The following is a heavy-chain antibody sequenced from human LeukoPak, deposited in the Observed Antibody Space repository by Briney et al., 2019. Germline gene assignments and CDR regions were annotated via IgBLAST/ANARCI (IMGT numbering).Heavy chain of an antibody. V-gene: IGHV1-24*01. D-gene: IGHD3-22*01. CDR2: FDPEDGET. J-gene: IGHJ4*02. CDR1: GYTLTELS. CDR3: ATPAELVVVNAFDY. Sequence: ASVKVSCKVFGYTLTELSMHWVRQAPGKGLEWMGGFDPEDGETIYAQKFQGRVTMTEDTSTDTAYMELSSLRSEDTAVYYCATPAELVVVNAFDYWGQGTLVTVSS.